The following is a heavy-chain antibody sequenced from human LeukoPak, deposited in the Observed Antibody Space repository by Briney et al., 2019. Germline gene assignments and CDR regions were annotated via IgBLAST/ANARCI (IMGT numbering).Heavy chain of an antibody. Sequence: SETLSLTCTVSGGSISRYYWSWIRQPAGKGLEWIGRIYTSGSTNYNPSLKSRVTMSVDTSKNQFSLKLSSVTAADTAVYYCARHVDTAMVPYYFDYWGQGTLVTVSS. J-gene: IGHJ4*02. CDR1: GGSISRYY. CDR3: ARHVDTAMVPYYFDY. D-gene: IGHD5-18*01. CDR2: IYTSGST. V-gene: IGHV4-4*07.